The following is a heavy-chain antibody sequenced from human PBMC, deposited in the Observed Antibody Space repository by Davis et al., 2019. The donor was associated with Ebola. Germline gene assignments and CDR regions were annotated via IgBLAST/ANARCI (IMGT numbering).Heavy chain of an antibody. Sequence: GGSLRLSCAASGFTFSNYAMHWVRQAPGKGLEWVSYISSSSSTIYYADSVKGRFTISRDNAKNSLYLQMNSLRDEDTAVYYCARDRGVRYFDWLLSRYYGMDVWGQGTTVTVSS. CDR1: GFTFSNYA. J-gene: IGHJ6*02. V-gene: IGHV3-48*02. CDR2: ISSSSSTI. CDR3: ARDRGVRYFDWLLSRYYGMDV. D-gene: IGHD3-9*01.